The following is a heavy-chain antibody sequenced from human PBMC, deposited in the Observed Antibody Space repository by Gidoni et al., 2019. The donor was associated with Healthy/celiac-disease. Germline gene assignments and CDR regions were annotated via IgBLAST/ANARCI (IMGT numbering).Heavy chain of an antibody. J-gene: IGHJ4*02. CDR3: AKDPGEYYYGSGSYYNGFYFDY. V-gene: IGHV3-23*01. CDR1: GFTFSSYA. D-gene: IGHD3-10*01. CDR2: ISGRGGST. Sequence: EVQLLESGGGLVQPGGSLRLSCAAPGFTFSSYAMSWVRQAPGKGLEWVSAISGRGGSTYYADSVKGRFTISRDNSKNTLYLQMNSLRAEDTAVYYCAKDPGEYYYGSGSYYNGFYFDYWGQGTLVTVSS.